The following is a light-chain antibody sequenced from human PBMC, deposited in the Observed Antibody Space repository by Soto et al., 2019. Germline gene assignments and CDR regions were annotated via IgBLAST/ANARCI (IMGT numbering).Light chain of an antibody. CDR1: HSVGSN. V-gene: IGKV3-20*01. CDR3: QQYGTFPFT. CDR2: GAS. Sequence: ETVLTQSPGTLSLSPGERATLSCRASHSVGSNLAWYRQKPGQAPRLLIYGASNTATGIPARFSGSGSGAGFTLTISRLEPEDFADYYCQQYGTFPFTFGPGTKVDIK. J-gene: IGKJ3*01.